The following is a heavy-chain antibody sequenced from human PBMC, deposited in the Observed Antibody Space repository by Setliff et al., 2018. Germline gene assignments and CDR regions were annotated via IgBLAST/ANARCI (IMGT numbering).Heavy chain of an antibody. J-gene: IGHJ6*03. CDR1: GGSISSGSDY. V-gene: IGHV4-61*09. CDR2: IYTRGST. D-gene: IGHD6-19*01. CDR3: ARAISGWYSAHYYYMDV. Sequence: SETLSLTCSVSGGSISSGSDYWTWIRQPAGKGLEWIGHIYTRGSTIYNPSLKSRVTISVDTPKNQFSLKLSSVTAADTAVYFCARAISGWYSAHYYYMDVWGKGTTVTVSS.